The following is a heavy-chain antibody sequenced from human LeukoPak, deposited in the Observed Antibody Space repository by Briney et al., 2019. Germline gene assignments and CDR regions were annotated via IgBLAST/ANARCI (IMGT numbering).Heavy chain of an antibody. J-gene: IGHJ5*02. V-gene: IGHV4-38-2*02. Sequence: PSETLSLTCTVSGYSISSGYYWGWIRQPPGKGLEWIGSIYHSGSTYYNPSLKSRVTISVDTSKNQFSLKLSSVTAADTAVYYCAREGDSNSVGWFDPWGQGTLVTVSS. CDR1: GYSISSGYY. CDR3: AREGDSNSVGWFDP. D-gene: IGHD6-13*01. CDR2: IYHSGST.